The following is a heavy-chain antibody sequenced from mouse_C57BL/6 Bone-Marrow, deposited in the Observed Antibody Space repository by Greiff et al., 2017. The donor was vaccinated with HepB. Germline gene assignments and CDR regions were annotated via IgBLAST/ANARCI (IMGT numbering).Heavy chain of an antibody. J-gene: IGHJ1*03. CDR3: TRGDYSNYVWSFDV. CDR1: GFTFSSYA. CDR2: ISSGGDYI. V-gene: IGHV5-9-1*02. Sequence: EVMLVESGEGLVKPGGSLKLSCAASGFTFSSYAMSWVRQTPEKRLEWVAYISSGGDYIYYADTVKGRFTISRDNARNTLYLQMSSLKSEDTAMYYCTRGDYSNYVWSFDVWGTGTTVTVSS. D-gene: IGHD2-5*01.